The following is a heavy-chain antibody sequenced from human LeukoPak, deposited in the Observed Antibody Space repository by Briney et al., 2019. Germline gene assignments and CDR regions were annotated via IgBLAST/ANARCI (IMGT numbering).Heavy chain of an antibody. Sequence: GGSLRLSCAASGFTFGSYSMNWVRQAPGKGLEWVSYISSSSSTIYYADSVKGRFTISRDNAKNSLYLQMNSLRAEDTAVYYCAITTGYDYAFDIWGQGTMVTVSS. CDR2: ISSSSSTI. D-gene: IGHD5-12*01. V-gene: IGHV3-48*01. CDR1: GFTFGSYS. CDR3: AITTGYDYAFDI. J-gene: IGHJ3*02.